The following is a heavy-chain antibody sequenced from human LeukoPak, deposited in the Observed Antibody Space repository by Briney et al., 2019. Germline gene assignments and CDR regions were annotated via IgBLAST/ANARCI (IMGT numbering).Heavy chain of an antibody. CDR2: ISTSGGTI. Sequence: QPGGSLRLSCAASGFLFSSYEMNWVRQAPGKGLEWVSYISTSGGTIYYADSVKGRFTISRDNAKNSLYLQMNSLRAEDTAAYYCARDSYYGGTQDYWGQGTLATVSS. J-gene: IGHJ4*02. D-gene: IGHD4-23*01. V-gene: IGHV3-48*03. CDR1: GFLFSSYE. CDR3: ARDSYYGGTQDY.